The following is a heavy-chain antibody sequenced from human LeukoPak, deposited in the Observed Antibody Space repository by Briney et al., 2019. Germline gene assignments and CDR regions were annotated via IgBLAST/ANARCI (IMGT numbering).Heavy chain of an antibody. CDR1: GFTFSDYW. CDR3: AKDSGSSSWYGSFDY. CDR2: IKDDGSER. D-gene: IGHD6-13*01. J-gene: IGHJ4*02. Sequence: GGSLRLSCAASGFTFSDYWMSWVRQAPGKGLEWVANIKDDGSERYYVDSVKGRFSISRDNAKNSLYLQMDSLRAEDTALYYCAKDSGSSSWYGSFDYWGQGTLVTVSS. V-gene: IGHV3-7*03.